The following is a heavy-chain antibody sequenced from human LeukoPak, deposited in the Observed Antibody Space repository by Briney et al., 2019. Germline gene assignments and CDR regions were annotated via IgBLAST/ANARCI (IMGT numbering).Heavy chain of an antibody. Sequence: GGSLRLSCAASGFTFSSHSMNWVRQAPGKGLEWVSSISSSSSYIYYADSVKGRFTISRDNAKNSLYLQMNSLRAEDTAVYYCARDPMGIAYRGAFYYWGQGTLVTVSS. J-gene: IGHJ4*02. D-gene: IGHD6-13*01. V-gene: IGHV3-21*04. CDR2: ISSSSSYI. CDR3: ARDPMGIAYRGAFYY. CDR1: GFTFSSHS.